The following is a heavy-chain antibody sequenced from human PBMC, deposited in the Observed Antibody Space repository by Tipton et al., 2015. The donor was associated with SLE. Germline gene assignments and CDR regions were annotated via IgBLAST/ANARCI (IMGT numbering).Heavy chain of an antibody. CDR3: ARDSSWCAFDI. CDR1: GGSISSSSYY. J-gene: IGHJ3*02. D-gene: IGHD6-13*01. V-gene: IGHV4-39*07. Sequence: TLSLTCTVSGGSISSSSYYWSWIRQPPGKGLEWIGEINHSGSTNYNPSLKSRVTISVDTSKNQFSLKLSSVTAADTAVYYCARDSSWCAFDIWGQGTMVTVSS. CDR2: INHSGST.